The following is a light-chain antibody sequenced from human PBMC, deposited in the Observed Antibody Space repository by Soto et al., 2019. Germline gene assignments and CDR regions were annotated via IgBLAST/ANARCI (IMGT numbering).Light chain of an antibody. V-gene: IGKV1-9*01. CDR2: AAS. Sequence: DIQLTQSPSFLSASVGDRVTITCRASQGISSYLAWYQQKPGKAPKLLIYAASTLQSGVPSRFSGSGSGTEFTLTISSLQPEDFATYYCQQLNSYPPTFGPATKLDIK. J-gene: IGKJ3*01. CDR3: QQLNSYPPT. CDR1: QGISSY.